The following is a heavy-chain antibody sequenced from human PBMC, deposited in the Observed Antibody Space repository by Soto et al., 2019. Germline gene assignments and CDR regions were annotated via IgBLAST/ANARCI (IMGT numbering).Heavy chain of an antibody. CDR1: GGSISSYY. J-gene: IGHJ6*03. V-gene: IGHV4-59*01. CDR3: ARKNYDILTGYYLDYYYYMDV. Sequence: SETLSLTCTVSGGSISSYYWSWIRQPPGKGLEWIGYIYYSGSTNYNPSLKSRVTISVDTSKNQFSLKLSSVTAADTAVYYCARKNYDILTGYYLDYYYYMDVWGKGTTVTVSS. CDR2: IYYSGST. D-gene: IGHD3-9*01.